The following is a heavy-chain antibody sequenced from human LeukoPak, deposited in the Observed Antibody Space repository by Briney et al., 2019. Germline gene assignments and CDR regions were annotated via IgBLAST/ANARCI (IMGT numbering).Heavy chain of an antibody. CDR3: ATSLDTAGGPY. CDR1: GFTFSDYW. V-gene: IGHV3-7*01. CDR2: IKQDGGLK. D-gene: IGHD5-18*01. Sequence: GGSLSLSCGTSGFTFSDYWMTWVRQAPGKGLEWVANIKQDGGLKFYVGSVKGRFTISRDNARNSLYLQMDSLRAEDTAVYYCATSLDTAGGPYWGPGTLVMVSS. J-gene: IGHJ4*02.